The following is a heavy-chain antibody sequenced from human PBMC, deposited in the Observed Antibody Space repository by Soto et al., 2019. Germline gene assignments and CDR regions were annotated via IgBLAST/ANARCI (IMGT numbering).Heavy chain of an antibody. CDR2: ISGSGGST. J-gene: IGHJ4*02. V-gene: IGHV3-23*01. CDR1: GFTFSSYA. Sequence: LRLSCAASGFTFSSYAMSWVRQAPGKGLEWVSAISGSGGSTYYADSVKGRFTISRDNSKNTLYLQMNSLRAEDTAVYYCAKDALIPSGYYGSRRFPRPLFDYWGQGTLVTVSS. D-gene: IGHD3-22*01. CDR3: AKDALIPSGYYGSRRFPRPLFDY.